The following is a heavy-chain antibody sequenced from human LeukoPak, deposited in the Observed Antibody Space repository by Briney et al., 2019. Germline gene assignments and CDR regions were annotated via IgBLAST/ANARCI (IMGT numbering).Heavy chain of an antibody. CDR2: VTGGGDIT. Sequence: PGGSLRLSCAASGFTFSNYAMNWVRQAPGKGLEWVSVVTGGGDITDYADSVKGRFTISRDNSHNTLYPQMNSLRVGDTAVYYCAKLQADYYFDYWGQGTLVTVSS. CDR3: AKLQADYYFDY. V-gene: IGHV3-23*01. J-gene: IGHJ4*02. CDR1: GFTFSNYA. D-gene: IGHD6-13*01.